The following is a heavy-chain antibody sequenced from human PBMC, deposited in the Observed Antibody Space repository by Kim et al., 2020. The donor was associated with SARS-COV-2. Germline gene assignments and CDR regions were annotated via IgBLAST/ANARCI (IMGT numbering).Heavy chain of an antibody. J-gene: IGHJ4*02. CDR2: ISADNGNT. D-gene: IGHD3-22*01. V-gene: IGHV1-18*01. CDR1: GYTFTSYG. CDR3: ARVYYDSGGYWSGAYYYFDH. Sequence: ASVKVSCKASGYTFTSYGISWVRQAPGQGLEWMGWISADNGNTNYAQNLQGRVTMTTDTSTSTAYMELTSLTSDDTAVYYCARVYYDSGGYWSGAYYYFDHWGQGTLVTVSS.